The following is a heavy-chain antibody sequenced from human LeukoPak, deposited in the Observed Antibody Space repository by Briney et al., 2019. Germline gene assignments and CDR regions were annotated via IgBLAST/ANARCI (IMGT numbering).Heavy chain of an antibody. Sequence: SVKVSCKASGGSFSSYAISWVRQAPGQGLEWMGGIIPIFGTANYAQKFQGRVTITADESTSTAYMELSSLRSEDTAVYYCAKARSAAVGWYFDYWGQGTLVTVSS. D-gene: IGHD6-13*01. V-gene: IGHV1-69*13. CDR3: AKARSAAVGWYFDY. CDR2: IIPIFGTA. J-gene: IGHJ4*02. CDR1: GGSFSSYA.